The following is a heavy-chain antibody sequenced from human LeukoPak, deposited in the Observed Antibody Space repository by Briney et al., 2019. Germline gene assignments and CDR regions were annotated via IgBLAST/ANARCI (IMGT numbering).Heavy chain of an antibody. D-gene: IGHD1-26*01. CDR1: GFTFSSYG. CDR2: IWYDGSNK. V-gene: IGHV3-33*06. CDR3: AKDLAGSGSYSFDY. Sequence: GRSLRLSCAASGFTFSSYGMHWVRQAPGKGLEWVAVIWYDGSNKYYAGSVKGRFTISRDNSKNTLYLQMNSLRAEDTAVYYCAKDLAGSGSYSFDYWGQGTLVTVSS. J-gene: IGHJ4*02.